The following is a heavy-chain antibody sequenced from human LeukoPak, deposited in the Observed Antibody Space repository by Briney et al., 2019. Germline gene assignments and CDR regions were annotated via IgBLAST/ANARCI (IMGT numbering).Heavy chain of an antibody. V-gene: IGHV3-21*01. J-gene: IGHJ4*02. CDR2: ISSSSSYI. Sequence: PGGSLRLSCAASGFTFSSYSMNWVRQAPGKGLEWVSSISSSSSYIYYADSVKGRFTISRDNAKNSLSLQMNSLRAEDTAVYYCARAGGARSDPFDYWGQGTLVTVSS. CDR3: ARAGGARSDPFDY. D-gene: IGHD2-21*01. CDR1: GFTFSSYS.